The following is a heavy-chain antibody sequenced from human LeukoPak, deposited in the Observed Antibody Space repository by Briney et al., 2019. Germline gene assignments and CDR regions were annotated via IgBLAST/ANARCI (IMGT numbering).Heavy chain of an antibody. D-gene: IGHD1-1*01. V-gene: IGHV1-2*02. J-gene: IGHJ3*02. Sequence: ASVKVSCKASGYTFTSYDINWVRQATGQGLEWMGWINPNSGGTNYAQKFQGRVTMTRDTSISTAYMELSRLRSDDTAVYYCARTRGQQLTDAFDIWGQGTMVTVSS. CDR3: ARTRGQQLTDAFDI. CDR1: GYTFTSYD. CDR2: INPNSGGT.